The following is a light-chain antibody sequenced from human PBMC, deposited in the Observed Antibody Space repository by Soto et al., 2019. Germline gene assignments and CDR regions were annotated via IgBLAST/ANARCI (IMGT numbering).Light chain of an antibody. V-gene: IGKV1-27*01. CDR2: AAS. Sequence: DIQMTQSPSSLSASVGDRVTITCRASQGISNYLAWYQQKPGKDPKLLIYAASTLQSGLPSRFSGSGSGTDFTLTISSLQPEDGATYYCQKYNSAPRAFGQGTKVEIK. J-gene: IGKJ1*01. CDR1: QGISNY. CDR3: QKYNSAPRA.